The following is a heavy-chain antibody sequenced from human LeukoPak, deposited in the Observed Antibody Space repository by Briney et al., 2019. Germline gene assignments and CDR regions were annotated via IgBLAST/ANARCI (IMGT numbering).Heavy chain of an antibody. V-gene: IGHV1-2*02. J-gene: IGHJ4*02. CDR1: GYTFSDYY. Sequence: GASVKVSCTASGYTFSDYYIHWVRKAPGQGLEWMGWITPNSGGTKYAQRFQGRVTMTRDTSISTAYMDLSSLGSDDTAIFYCVRKSATRRTSEFDYWGQGTPVTVSS. CDR2: ITPNSGGT. CDR3: VRKSATRRTSEFDY. D-gene: IGHD2-15*01.